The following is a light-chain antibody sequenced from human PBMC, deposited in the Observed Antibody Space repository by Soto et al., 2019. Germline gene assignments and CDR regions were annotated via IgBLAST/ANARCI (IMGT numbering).Light chain of an antibody. J-gene: IGKJ5*01. Sequence: EIVMTQSPATLSVSPGERATLSCRASKSVSSNLDWYQQKPGQAPRLLIYGASTRATGIPARFSGSGSGTDFTLTISSLQAEDCAVYYCQQYNNWPPITFGQGTRLEIK. CDR2: GAS. V-gene: IGKV3-15*01. CDR1: KSVSSN. CDR3: QQYNNWPPIT.